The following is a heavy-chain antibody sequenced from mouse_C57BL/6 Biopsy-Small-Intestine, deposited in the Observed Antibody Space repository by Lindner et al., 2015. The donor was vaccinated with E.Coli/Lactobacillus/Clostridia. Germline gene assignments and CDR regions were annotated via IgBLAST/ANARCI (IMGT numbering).Heavy chain of an antibody. Sequence: VQLQESGPELVKPGASVKISCKASGYSFSGYYINWVKQSPEKSLEWIGEINPNTGGITYNQKFKAKATLTVDKSSSTAYMQLKSLTSEDSAVYFCARKSLSDAYYTWFTYWGQGTLVTVSA. CDR1: GYSFSGYY. CDR2: INPNTGGI. V-gene: IGHV1-42*01. CDR3: ARKSLSDAYYTWFTY. J-gene: IGHJ3*01. D-gene: IGHD2-3*01.